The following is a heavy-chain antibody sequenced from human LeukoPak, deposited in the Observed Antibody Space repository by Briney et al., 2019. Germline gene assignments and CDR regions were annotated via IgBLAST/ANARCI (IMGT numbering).Heavy chain of an antibody. D-gene: IGHD3-9*01. CDR2: ITGNGATT. V-gene: IGHV3-23*01. CDR3: ARGYDSLTGRPQWGLDH. Sequence: GGSLRLSRAASGFTFSTYAMTWVRQAPGKGLEWVSIITGNGATTYYADSVKGRFTISRDNSKNTLYLQMSSPRADDTAVYYCARGYDSLTGRPQWGLDHWGQGTLVTVSS. CDR1: GFTFSTYA. J-gene: IGHJ4*02.